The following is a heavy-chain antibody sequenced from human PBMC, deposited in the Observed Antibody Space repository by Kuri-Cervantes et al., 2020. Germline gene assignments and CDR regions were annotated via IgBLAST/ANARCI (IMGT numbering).Heavy chain of an antibody. D-gene: IGHD3-10*01. Sequence: SETLSLTCTVSGGSINSYYWSWIRQPPGKGLEWIGYIYYSGSTYYNPSLKSRVTISVDTSKNQFSLKLSSVTAADTAVYYCARWRGPLWFGEFPDYWSQGTLVTVSS. CDR1: GGSINSYY. CDR3: ARWRGPLWFGEFPDY. V-gene: IGHV4-30-4*01. CDR2: IYYSGST. J-gene: IGHJ4*02.